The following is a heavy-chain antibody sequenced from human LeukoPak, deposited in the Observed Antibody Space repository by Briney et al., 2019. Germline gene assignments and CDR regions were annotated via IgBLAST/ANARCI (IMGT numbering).Heavy chain of an antibody. CDR3: ARVGTYSSSWLDY. Sequence: GGSLRLSCAASGFTFSYWMSWVRQAPGKGLEWVANIKQDGSEKYYVDSVKGRFTISRDNAKNSLYLQMNSLRAEDTAVYYCARVGTYSSSWLDYWGQGTLVTVSS. D-gene: IGHD6-13*01. CDR1: GFTFSYW. V-gene: IGHV3-7*01. J-gene: IGHJ4*02. CDR2: IKQDGSEK.